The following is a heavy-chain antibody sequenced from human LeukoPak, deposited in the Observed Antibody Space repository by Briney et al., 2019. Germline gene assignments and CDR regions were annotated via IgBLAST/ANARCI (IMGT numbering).Heavy chain of an antibody. CDR1: GGSISSGDYY. CDR2: IYYSGST. CDR3: ARDRRNWNYDYFDY. Sequence: SETLSLTCTVSGGSISSGDYYWSWIRQPPGKGLEWIGYIYYSGSTYYNPSLKSRVTISVDTSKNQFSLKLSSVTAADTAVYYCARDRRNWNYDYFDYWGQGTLVTVSS. D-gene: IGHD1-7*01. J-gene: IGHJ4*02. V-gene: IGHV4-30-4*02.